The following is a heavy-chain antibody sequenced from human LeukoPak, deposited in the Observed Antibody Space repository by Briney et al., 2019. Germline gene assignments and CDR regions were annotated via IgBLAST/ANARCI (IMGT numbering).Heavy chain of an antibody. J-gene: IGHJ5*02. CDR3: ASVSDYDFWSGSSAGGFDP. V-gene: IGHV1-69*01. Sequence: ASVKVSCKASGGTFSSYAISWVRQAPGQGLEWMGGIIPIFGTANYAQKFQGRVTITADESTSTAYMELSSLRSEDTAVYYCASVSDYDFWSGSSAGGFDPWGQGTLVTVSS. CDR2: IIPIFGTA. D-gene: IGHD3-3*01. CDR1: GGTFSSYA.